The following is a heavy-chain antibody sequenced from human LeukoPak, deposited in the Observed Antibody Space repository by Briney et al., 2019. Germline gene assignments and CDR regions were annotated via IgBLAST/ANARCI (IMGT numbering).Heavy chain of an antibody. CDR1: GGSFSGYY. CDR3: ARVRSYYDFWSGYPHWYFDL. V-gene: IGHV4-34*01. D-gene: IGHD3-3*01. J-gene: IGHJ2*01. Sequence: KPSETLSLTCAVYGGSFSGYYWSWIRQPPGKGLEWIGEINHSGSTNYNPSLKSRVTISVDTSKNQFSLKLSSVTAADTAVYYCARVRSYYDFWSGYPHWYFDLWGRGTLVTVSS. CDR2: INHSGST.